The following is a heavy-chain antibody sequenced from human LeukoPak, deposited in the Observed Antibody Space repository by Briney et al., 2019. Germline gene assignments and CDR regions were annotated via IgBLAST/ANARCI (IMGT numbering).Heavy chain of an antibody. J-gene: IGHJ5*02. V-gene: IGHV3-30*18. CDR3: AKELGYCSGGSCYP. D-gene: IGHD2-15*01. Sequence: GGSLRLSCAASGLTFSSYGMHWVRQAPGKGLEWVAVISYDGSNKYYADSVKGRFTISRDNSKNTLYLQMNSLRAEDTAVYYCAKELGYCSGGSCYPWGQGTLVTVSS. CDR2: ISYDGSNK. CDR1: GLTFSSYG.